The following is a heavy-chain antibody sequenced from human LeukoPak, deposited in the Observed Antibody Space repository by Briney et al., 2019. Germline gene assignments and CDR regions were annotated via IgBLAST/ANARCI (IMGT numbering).Heavy chain of an antibody. CDR1: GFTFSSYS. D-gene: IGHD6-19*01. CDR2: ISSSSVYI. J-gene: IGHJ4*02. Sequence: GGSLRLSCAASGFTFSSYSMNWVRQAPGKGLEWVSSISSSSVYIYYADSLKGRFTISRDNARNSLYLQMNSLRAEDTAVYYCARAPSSGQPNYFDYWGQGTLVTVS. CDR3: ARAPSSGQPNYFDY. V-gene: IGHV3-21*01.